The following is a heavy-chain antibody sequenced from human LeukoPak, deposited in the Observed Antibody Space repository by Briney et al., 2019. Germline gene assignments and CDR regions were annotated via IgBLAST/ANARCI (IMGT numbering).Heavy chain of an antibody. J-gene: IGHJ5*02. CDR2: IYYSGST. CDR1: GGSISSYY. D-gene: IGHD2-15*01. CDR3: ARAGYCSGGSCYPWRWFDP. V-gene: IGHV4-59*01. Sequence: SETLSLTCNVSGGSISSYYWSWIRQPPGKGLEWIGYIYYSGSTNYNPSLKSRVTISVDTSKNQFSLKLSSVTAADTAVYYCARAGYCSGGSCYPWRWFDPWGQGTLVTVSS.